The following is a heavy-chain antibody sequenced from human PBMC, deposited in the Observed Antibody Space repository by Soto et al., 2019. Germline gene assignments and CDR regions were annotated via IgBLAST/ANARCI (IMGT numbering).Heavy chain of an antibody. CDR1: GFTFSRYA. Sequence: QVQLVESGGGVVQPGRSLRLSCAASGFTFSRYAMYWVRQAPGKGLEWVAVISYDGTNEYHADSVKGRFTISRDNSKNTLSLQMNRLRADDTAGYDCAKGQGWELRFPADYWGQGSLVTVSS. CDR2: ISYDGTNE. CDR3: AKGQGWELRFPADY. D-gene: IGHD1-26*01. V-gene: IGHV3-30*18. J-gene: IGHJ4*02.